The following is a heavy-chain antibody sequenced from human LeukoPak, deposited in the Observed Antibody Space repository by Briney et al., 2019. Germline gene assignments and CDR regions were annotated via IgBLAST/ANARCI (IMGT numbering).Heavy chain of an antibody. Sequence: SVKVSCKASGGTFSSYATNWVRQAPGQGLEWMGRIVPIFGTTNYAQKFQGRVTITTDESTSTAYMELSSLRSEDTAVYYCARDRGERGSSWSLPAHGFDIWGQGTMVTVSS. CDR2: IVPIFGTT. D-gene: IGHD6-13*01. J-gene: IGHJ3*02. CDR1: GGTFSSYA. V-gene: IGHV1-69*05. CDR3: ARDRGERGSSWSLPAHGFDI.